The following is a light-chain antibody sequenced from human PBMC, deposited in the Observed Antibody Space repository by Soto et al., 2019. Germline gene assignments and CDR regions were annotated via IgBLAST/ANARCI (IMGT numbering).Light chain of an antibody. V-gene: IGKV3-15*01. CDR3: QQYDNWPPRT. CDR1: QSISSK. J-gene: IGKJ1*01. Sequence: EIVMTQSPATLSVSPGETTRLSFSASQSISSKLAWYQQKPGQAPRLLIYGASSRAAGIPARFTGSGSGTEFTLTISSLQSEDSAVYYCQQYDNWPPRTFGLGTKVDI. CDR2: GAS.